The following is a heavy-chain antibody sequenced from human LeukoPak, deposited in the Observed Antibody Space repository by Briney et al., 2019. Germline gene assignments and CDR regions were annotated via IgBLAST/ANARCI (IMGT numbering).Heavy chain of an antibody. CDR3: ARGGSGYDAFDY. CDR2: ISYSGST. Sequence: SETLSLTCTVSGGSISSYYWNWIRQPPGKGLEWIGYISYSGSTNYNPSLKSRVTISVDTSKNQFSLKLSSVTAADTAVYYCARGGSGYDAFDYWGQGTLVTVSS. D-gene: IGHD5-12*01. J-gene: IGHJ4*02. CDR1: GGSISSYY. V-gene: IGHV4-59*01.